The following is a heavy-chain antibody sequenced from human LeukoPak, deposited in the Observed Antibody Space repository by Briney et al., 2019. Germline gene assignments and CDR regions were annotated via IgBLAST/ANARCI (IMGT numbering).Heavy chain of an antibody. J-gene: IGHJ3*02. CDR1: GGTFSSYA. CDR2: IIPIFGTA. V-gene: IGHV1-69*05. D-gene: IGHD3-3*01. Sequence: ASVKVSCKASGGTFSSYAISWVRQAPGQGLEWMGGIIPIFGTANYAQKFQGRVTITTDESTSTAYMELSSLRSEDTAVYYCARGGAIFGVIYDAFDIWGQGTMVTVSS. CDR3: ARGGAIFGVIYDAFDI.